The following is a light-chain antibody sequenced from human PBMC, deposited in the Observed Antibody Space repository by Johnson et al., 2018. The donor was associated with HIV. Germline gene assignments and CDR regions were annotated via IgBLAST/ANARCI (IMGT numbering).Light chain of an antibody. Sequence: QSVLTQPPSVSAAPGQKVTISCSGSSSNIGNNYVSWYQQLPGTAPKLLIYENNKRPSGIPDRFSVSKSGTSATLGITGLPTGDEADYYCGTWDSSLSALYVFGTGTKVTVL. J-gene: IGLJ1*01. CDR3: GTWDSSLSALYV. V-gene: IGLV1-51*02. CDR1: SSNIGNNY. CDR2: ENN.